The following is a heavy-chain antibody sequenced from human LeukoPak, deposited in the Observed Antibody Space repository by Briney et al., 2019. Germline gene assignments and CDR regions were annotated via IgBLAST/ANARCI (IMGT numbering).Heavy chain of an antibody. J-gene: IGHJ4*02. V-gene: IGHV3-23*01. Sequence: GGSLRLSCAASGFTFSSYAMSWVRQAPGKGLEWVSDISGSGGSTYYADSVKGRFTISRDNSKNTLYLQMNSLRAEDTAVYYCAKRLADTSYSSSWFTGDLDYWGQGTLVTVSS. CDR3: AKRLADTSYSSSWFTGDLDY. CDR1: GFTFSSYA. CDR2: ISGSGGST. D-gene: IGHD6-13*01.